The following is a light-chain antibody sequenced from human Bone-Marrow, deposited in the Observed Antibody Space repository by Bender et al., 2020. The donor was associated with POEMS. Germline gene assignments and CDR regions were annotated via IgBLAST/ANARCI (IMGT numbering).Light chain of an antibody. V-gene: IGLV1-44*01. CDR2: GND. CDR3: SAWDGILNGWV. Sequence: NAVNWWQQLPGTAPKLLIYGNDQRPSGVPDRFSGSKSGTSASLAISVLQSEDEADYFCSAWDGILNGWVFGGGTELTVL. J-gene: IGLJ3*02.